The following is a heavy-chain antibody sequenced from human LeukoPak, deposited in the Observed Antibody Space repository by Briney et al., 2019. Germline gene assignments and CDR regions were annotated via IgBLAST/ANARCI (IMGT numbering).Heavy chain of an antibody. V-gene: IGHV4-34*01. Sequence: PSETLSLTCAVYGGSFSGYYWSWIRQPPGKGLEWIGEINHSGGTNYNPSLKSRVTISVDTSKNQFSLKLSSVTAADTAVYYCARQRGVYGSGSYRAGYFDYWGQGTLVTVSS. CDR3: ARQRGVYGSGSYRAGYFDY. CDR1: GGSFSGYY. CDR2: INHSGGT. D-gene: IGHD3-10*01. J-gene: IGHJ4*02.